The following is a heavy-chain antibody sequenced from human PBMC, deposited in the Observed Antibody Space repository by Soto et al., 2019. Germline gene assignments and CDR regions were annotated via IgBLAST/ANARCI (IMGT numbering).Heavy chain of an antibody. D-gene: IGHD2-21*01. CDR2: IIPLFGTP. CDR1: GVTFSTSG. V-gene: IGHV1-69*01. J-gene: IGHJ6*01. Sequence: QVQLVQSGAEVKKPGSSLKVSCKTSGVTFSTSGISWVRQGPGQGLEWMGGIIPLFGTPKYARKFQGRVSINGERSGNHNELEFSRLQPGHTANLFRWEVAPLILWGCKCFPPDHLLHLRGEGAQVVVSS. CDR3: WEVAPLILWGCKCFPPDHLLHL.